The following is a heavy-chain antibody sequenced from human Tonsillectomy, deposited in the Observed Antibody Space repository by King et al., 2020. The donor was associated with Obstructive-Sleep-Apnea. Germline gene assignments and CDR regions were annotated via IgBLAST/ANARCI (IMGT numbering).Heavy chain of an antibody. V-gene: IGHV3-30*03. CDR3: ARGNLYGSGNNYKSYSFDI. CDR1: GFTFSYSA. J-gene: IGHJ3*02. D-gene: IGHD3-10*01. Sequence: VQLVESGGGVVQPGRSLTLSCEASGFTFSYSAMHWVRQAPGKGLEWVSVISYDGGEKYYADSVRGRFTISRDTSKNTLYLQMNSLRAEDTSVYYCARGNLYGSGNNYKSYSFDIWGQGTMVIVSS. CDR2: ISYDGGEK.